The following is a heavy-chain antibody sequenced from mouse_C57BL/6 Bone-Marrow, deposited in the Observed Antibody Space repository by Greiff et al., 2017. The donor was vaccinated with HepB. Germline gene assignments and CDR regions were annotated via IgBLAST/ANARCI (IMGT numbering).Heavy chain of an antibody. CDR2: ITHSGET. Sequence: VKLLESGPGLVKPSQSLFLTCSITGFPITSGYYWIWIRQSPGKPLEWMGYITHSGETFYNPSLQSPISITRETSKNQFFLQLNSVTTEDTAMYYCAGDSEAYWGQGTLVTVSA. V-gene: IGHV12-3*01. CDR3: AGDSEAY. CDR1: GFPITSGYY. J-gene: IGHJ3*01.